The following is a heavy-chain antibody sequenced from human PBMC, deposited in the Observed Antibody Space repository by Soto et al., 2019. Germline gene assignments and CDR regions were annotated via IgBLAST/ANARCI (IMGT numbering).Heavy chain of an antibody. V-gene: IGHV3-74*01. D-gene: IGHD1-1*01. CDR3: AKFDDDYYYMDV. Sequence: EVQLVESGGGLVQPGGSLRLSCAASGFTFNRYWMHWVRQAPGKGLVWVSRIKNDGSSTSYADSVKGRFSISRDNDKNTLYLQMNSLIVEDTAVYYCAKFDDDYYYMDVWGKGTTVTVSS. CDR1: GFTFNRYW. CDR2: IKNDGSST. J-gene: IGHJ6*03.